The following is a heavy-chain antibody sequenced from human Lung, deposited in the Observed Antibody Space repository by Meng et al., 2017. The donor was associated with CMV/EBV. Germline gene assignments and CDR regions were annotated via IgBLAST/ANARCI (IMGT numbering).Heavy chain of an antibody. V-gene: IGHV3-21*01. J-gene: IGHJ5*02. Sequence: GESLKISCAASGFTFSTYNMNWVRQAPGKGLEWVSSISGSGSDIYYADSIKGRFTISRDNTRNSLHLQMTGLRAEDTAVYYCARDGRPLHFLEFSAGWVDPWGQGTLVTVSS. CDR3: ARDGRPLHFLEFSAGWVDP. CDR2: ISGSGSDI. D-gene: IGHD3-3*01. CDR1: GFTFSTYN.